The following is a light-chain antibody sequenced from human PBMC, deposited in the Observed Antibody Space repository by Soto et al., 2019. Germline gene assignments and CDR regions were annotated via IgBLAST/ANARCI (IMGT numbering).Light chain of an antibody. CDR2: AAS. CDR1: HSISSY. V-gene: IGKV1-39*01. Sequence: DIQMTQSPSSLSASVGDRVIITCRASHSISSYLNWYQQKPGKAPKLLIYAASSLQSGVPSRFSGSRSGTDFTLSISRLQPEDLATYYCQQSYSTPYTFGQGTKLEIK. J-gene: IGKJ2*01. CDR3: QQSYSTPYT.